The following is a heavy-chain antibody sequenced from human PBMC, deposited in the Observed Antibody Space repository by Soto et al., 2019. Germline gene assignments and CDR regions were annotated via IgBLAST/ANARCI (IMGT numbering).Heavy chain of an antibody. CDR2: IYPGDSDT. J-gene: IGHJ4*02. CDR1: GYSFTSYW. V-gene: IGHV5-51*01. Sequence: PGESLKISCKGSGYSFTSYWIGWVRQMPGKGLEWMGIIYPGDSDTRYSPSFQGQVTISADKSISTAYLQWSSLKASDTAMYYCARLTIAAAGTPPNYFDYWGQGTLVTVSS. D-gene: IGHD6-13*01. CDR3: ARLTIAAAGTPPNYFDY.